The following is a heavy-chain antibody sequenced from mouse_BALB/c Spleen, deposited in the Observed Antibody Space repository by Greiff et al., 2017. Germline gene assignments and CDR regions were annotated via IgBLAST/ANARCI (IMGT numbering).Heavy chain of an antibody. CDR1: GFNIKDTY. CDR3: ARPGDDYYFDY. Sequence: VQLKESGAELVKPGASVKLSCTASGFNIKDTYMHWVKQRPEQGLEWIGRIDPANGNTKYDPKFQGKATITADTSSNTAYLQLSSLTSEDTAVYYCARPGDDYYFDYWGQGTTLTVSS. CDR2: IDPANGNT. J-gene: IGHJ2*01. V-gene: IGHV14-3*02. D-gene: IGHD2-4*01.